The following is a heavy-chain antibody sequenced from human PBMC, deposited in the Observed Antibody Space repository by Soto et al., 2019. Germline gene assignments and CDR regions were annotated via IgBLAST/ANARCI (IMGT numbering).Heavy chain of an antibody. CDR3: ARDQGYDILTGYSGTAEYFQH. Sequence: ASVKVSCKASGYTFTSYGISWVRQAPGQGLEWMGWISAYNGNTNYAQKLQGRVTMTTDTSTSTAYMELRSLRSDDTAVYYCARDQGYDILTGYSGTAEYFQHWGQGTLVTVSS. V-gene: IGHV1-18*01. J-gene: IGHJ1*01. D-gene: IGHD3-9*01. CDR2: ISAYNGNT. CDR1: GYTFTSYG.